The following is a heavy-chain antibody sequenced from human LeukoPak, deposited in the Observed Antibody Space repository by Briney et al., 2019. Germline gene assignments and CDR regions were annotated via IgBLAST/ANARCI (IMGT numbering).Heavy chain of an antibody. CDR3: ARSSVNWFDP. J-gene: IGHJ5*02. CDR2: IYPGDSDT. Sequence: PGESLKISCKGSGYSFTTYWIGWVRQMPGKGLEWMGIIYPGDSDTRYSPSFQGQVTMSADKSISTAYLQWSSLRASDTAMYYCARSSVNWFDPWGQGTLVTVSS. V-gene: IGHV5-51*01. D-gene: IGHD3-3*01. CDR1: GYSFTTYW.